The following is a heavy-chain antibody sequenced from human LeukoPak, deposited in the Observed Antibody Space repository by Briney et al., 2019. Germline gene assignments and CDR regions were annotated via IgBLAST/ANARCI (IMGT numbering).Heavy chain of an antibody. V-gene: IGHV3-11*01. CDR3: ARSIGLTGGGVDV. CDR1: GFTFSDYN. D-gene: IGHD3-9*01. Sequence: GGSLRLSCAASGFTFSDYNMNWVRQAPGKGLEWVSYITNGGSTIHHADSVKGRFTISRDNAKKTLYLQMNSLRAEDTAVYYCARSIGLTGGGVDVWGQGTAVTVSS. CDR2: ITNGGSTI. J-gene: IGHJ6*02.